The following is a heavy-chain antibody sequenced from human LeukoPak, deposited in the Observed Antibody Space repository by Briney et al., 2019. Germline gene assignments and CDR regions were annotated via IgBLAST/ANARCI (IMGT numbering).Heavy chain of an antibody. V-gene: IGHV6-1*01. CDR3: ASSISAVGGNYFDC. J-gene: IGHJ4*02. Sequence: SQTLSLTCAISGDSVSSNSVAWNWIRQSPSRGLEWLGRTYYRSKWYNDYAVSVRSRIIINADTSKNRFSLQVNSVTPEDTAVYYCASSISAVGGNYFDCWGQGALVTVSS. D-gene: IGHD6-13*01. CDR1: GDSVSSNSVA. CDR2: TYYRSKWYN.